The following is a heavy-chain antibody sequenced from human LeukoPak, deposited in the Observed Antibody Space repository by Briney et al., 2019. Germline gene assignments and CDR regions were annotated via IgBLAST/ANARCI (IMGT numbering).Heavy chain of an antibody. CDR3: ASITAIPYYYYYYMDV. Sequence: GGSLRLSCAASGSTFSTYWMSWVRQAPGKGLEWVANINQDGSEKYYVDSVKGRFTISRDNAKNSLHLQMNSLRAEDTAVYYCASITAIPYYYYYYMDVWGKGTTVTISS. V-gene: IGHV3-7*01. CDR2: INQDGSEK. CDR1: GSTFSTYW. J-gene: IGHJ6*03. D-gene: IGHD5-18*01.